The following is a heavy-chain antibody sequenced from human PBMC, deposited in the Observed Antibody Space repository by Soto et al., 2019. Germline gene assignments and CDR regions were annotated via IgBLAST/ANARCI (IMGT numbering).Heavy chain of an antibody. CDR1: GYTFTSYG. V-gene: IGHV1-18*01. J-gene: IGHJ4*02. D-gene: IGHD5-12*01. Sequence: QVQLVQSGAEVKKPGASVKVSCKASGYTFTSYGISWVRQAPGQGLEWMGWISAYNGNTNYAQKLHGRVTMTTDTSTSTAYMELRSLRSEDTVVYYCARWDSGYDLNYFDYWGQGTLVTVSS. CDR2: ISAYNGNT. CDR3: ARWDSGYDLNYFDY.